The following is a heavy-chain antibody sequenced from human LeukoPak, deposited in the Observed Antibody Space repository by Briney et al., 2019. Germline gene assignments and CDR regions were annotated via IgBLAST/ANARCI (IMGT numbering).Heavy chain of an antibody. CDR3: AREMATIVNQFDY. CDR1: GYTFTSYG. D-gene: IGHD5-24*01. V-gene: IGHV1-18*01. Sequence: GASVNVSCKASGYTFTSYGISWVRQAPGPGLDWLGWISPYNGNTNYAQKLQGRVTMTTDTSTTTAYMELRSLRSDDTAVYYCAREMATIVNQFDYWGKGTLVTVSS. J-gene: IGHJ4*02. CDR2: ISPYNGNT.